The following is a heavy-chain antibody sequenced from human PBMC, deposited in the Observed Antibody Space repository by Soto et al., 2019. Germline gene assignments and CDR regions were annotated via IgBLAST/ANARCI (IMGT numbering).Heavy chain of an antibody. V-gene: IGHV3-23*01. J-gene: IGHJ4*02. CDR3: VRTSLVVAAATREDY. Sequence: PGGSLRLSCAASGLTFSSYAMSGVRQAPGKGLERVSGISSSGGSTYYADSVKGRFTISRDNAKNTLYLQMNSLRAEDTAVYYCVRTSLVVAAATREDYWGQGTLVTVSS. CDR2: ISSSGGST. CDR1: GLTFSSYA. D-gene: IGHD2-15*01.